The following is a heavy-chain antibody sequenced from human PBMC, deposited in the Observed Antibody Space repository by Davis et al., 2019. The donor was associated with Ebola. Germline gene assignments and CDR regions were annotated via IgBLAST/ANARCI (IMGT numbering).Heavy chain of an antibody. V-gene: IGHV3-9*01. Sequence: GGSLRLSCAASGFTFDDYAMHWVRQAPGKGLEWVSGISWNSGSIGYADSVKGRFTISRDNAKNSLYLQMNSLRAEDTAVYYCAGELAAAGTRRSWFDPWGQGTLVTVSS. CDR2: ISWNSGSI. CDR1: GFTFDDYA. J-gene: IGHJ5*02. D-gene: IGHD6-13*01. CDR3: AGELAAAGTRRSWFDP.